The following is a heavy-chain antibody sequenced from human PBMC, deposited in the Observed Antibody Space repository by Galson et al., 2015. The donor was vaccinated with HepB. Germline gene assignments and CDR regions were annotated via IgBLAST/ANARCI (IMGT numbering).Heavy chain of an antibody. D-gene: IGHD2-2*02. J-gene: IGHJ4*02. V-gene: IGHV3-69-1*02. CDR3: ARVTRYCTALGCYTPDY. Sequence: SLRLSCAASGFSFSAYSLTWVRQAPGKGLEWISYISATGTIYDADSVRGRFTISRDNANDSVYLQMNSLRAEDTAVYYCARVTRYCTALGCYTPDYWGPGTLVTVSS. CDR1: GFSFSAYS. CDR2: ISATGTI.